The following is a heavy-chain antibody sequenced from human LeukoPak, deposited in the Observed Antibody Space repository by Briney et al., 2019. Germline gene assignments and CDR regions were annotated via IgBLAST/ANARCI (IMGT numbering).Heavy chain of an antibody. V-gene: IGHV4-59*08. CDR1: GGSFSSYY. CDR3: AKRRVAGGEYY. J-gene: IGHJ4*02. Sequence: PSEPLSLTCTVSGGSFSSYYWSWIRQPPGKGLEWIGDINYSGSTNYNPSLMSRGTISVDTSKNQFSLKLSSVTAADTALYYGAKRRVAGGEYYWGQGSLVSVSS. D-gene: IGHD3-16*01. CDR2: INYSGST.